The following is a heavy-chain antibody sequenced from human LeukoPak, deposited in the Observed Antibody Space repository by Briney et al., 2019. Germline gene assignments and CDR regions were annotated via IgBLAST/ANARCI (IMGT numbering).Heavy chain of an antibody. J-gene: IGHJ5*02. CDR1: GYTFTSYG. Sequence: ASVTVSCKASGYTFTSYGISWVRQAPGQGLEWMGWISAYNGNTNYAQTLQGRVTMTTDTSTSTAYMELRSLRSDDTAVYYCARDKTVGWFDPWGQGTLVTVSS. V-gene: IGHV1-18*01. D-gene: IGHD4-23*01. CDR3: ARDKTVGWFDP. CDR2: ISAYNGNT.